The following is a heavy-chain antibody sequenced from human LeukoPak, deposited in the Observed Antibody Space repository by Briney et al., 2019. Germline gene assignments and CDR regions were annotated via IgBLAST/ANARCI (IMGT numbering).Heavy chain of an antibody. CDR1: GFTFSSYA. Sequence: GGSLRLSCAASGFTFSSYAMSWVRQAPGKGLEWVSAISGSGGSTYYADSVKGRFTISRDNSKNTLYLQMNSLRAEDTAVYYCAKQLDARGGSSGYFDYWGQGTLVTVSS. CDR3: AKQLDARGGSSGYFDY. J-gene: IGHJ4*02. V-gene: IGHV3-23*01. D-gene: IGHD3-22*01. CDR2: ISGSGGST.